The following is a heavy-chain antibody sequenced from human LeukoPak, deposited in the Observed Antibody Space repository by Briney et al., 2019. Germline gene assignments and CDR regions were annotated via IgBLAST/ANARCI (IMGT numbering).Heavy chain of an antibody. V-gene: IGHV3-30-3*01. CDR1: GFTFSSYA. D-gene: IGHD7-27*01. J-gene: IGHJ4*02. CDR3: ARDRTGFDY. CDR2: ISYDGSNK. Sequence: PGGSLRLSCAASGFTFSSYAMHWVRQAPGKGLEWVAVISYDGSNKYHADSVKGRFTISRDNSKNTLYLQMNSLRAEDTAVYYCARDRTGFDYWGQGTLVTVSS.